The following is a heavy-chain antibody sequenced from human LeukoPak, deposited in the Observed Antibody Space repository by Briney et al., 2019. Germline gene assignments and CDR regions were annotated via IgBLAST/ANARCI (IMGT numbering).Heavy chain of an antibody. V-gene: IGHV4-39*01. J-gene: IGHJ1*01. CDR2: IHYSGTT. Sequence: PSETLSLTCAVSGDSIRRSSYYWGWIRQPPGKGLEWIGSIHYSGTTYYNPSLKSRITISVDTSKNQVSLKLSSVTAADTAVYYCATTIVLVGHPAYFQYWGQGTLVTVSS. CDR1: GDSIRRSSYY. CDR3: ATTIVLVGHPAYFQY. D-gene: IGHD2/OR15-2a*01.